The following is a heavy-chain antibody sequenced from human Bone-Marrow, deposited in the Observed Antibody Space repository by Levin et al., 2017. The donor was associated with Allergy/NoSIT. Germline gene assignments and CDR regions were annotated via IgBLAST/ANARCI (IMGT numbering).Heavy chain of an antibody. D-gene: IGHD2-2*01. J-gene: IGHJ4*02. CDR1: GFTFYNYA. CDR3: ATHAKYQLLSPTDF. V-gene: IGHV3-23*01. CDR2: VSGTGGST. Sequence: GGSLRLSCAASGFTFYNYAMTWVRQAPGKGLEWVSTVSGTGGSTFYADSVKGRFTISRDNSKNNLFLQMNSLRVEDTAVYYCATHAKYQLLSPTDFWGQGTLVTVSS.